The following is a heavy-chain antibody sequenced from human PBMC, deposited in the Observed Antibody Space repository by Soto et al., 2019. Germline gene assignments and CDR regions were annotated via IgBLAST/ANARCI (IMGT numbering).Heavy chain of an antibody. V-gene: IGHV3-23*01. D-gene: IGHD1-7*01. CDR3: AKEARDWKYVRVFDY. CDR1: GFTFSSYA. Sequence: GGSLRLSCAASGFTFSSYAMSWVRQPPGKGLEWVSGLIGSGGEIYYADSVKGRFTISRDNSKNTLYLQMISLRAEDTAVYYCAKEARDWKYVRVFDYWGQGALVTVSS. J-gene: IGHJ4*02. CDR2: LIGSGGEI.